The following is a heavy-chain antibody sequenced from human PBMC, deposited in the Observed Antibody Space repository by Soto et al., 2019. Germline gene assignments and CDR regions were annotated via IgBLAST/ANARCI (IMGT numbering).Heavy chain of an antibody. Sequence: GASVKVSYKASGYTFTGYYMHWVRQAPGQGLEWMGWINPNSGGTNYAQKFQGRVTMTRDTSISTAYMELSRLRSDDTAVYYCALEAIAARPGYYYGMDVWGQGTTVTVS. CDR2: INPNSGGT. CDR1: GYTFTGYY. J-gene: IGHJ6*02. V-gene: IGHV1-2*02. D-gene: IGHD6-6*01. CDR3: ALEAIAARPGYYYGMDV.